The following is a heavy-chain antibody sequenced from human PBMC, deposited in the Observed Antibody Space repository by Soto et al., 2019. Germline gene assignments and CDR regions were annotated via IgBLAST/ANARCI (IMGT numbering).Heavy chain of an antibody. CDR3: AREPEGIAAALDY. V-gene: IGHV3-21*01. D-gene: IGHD6-13*01. J-gene: IGHJ4*02. Sequence: EVRLVESGGGLVKPGGSLRLSCAASGFTFRTYGMNWVRRAPGGGLEWVASISSSGSFIYYADSVKGRFHISRDDAEKSLYLQMNSLRAEDTALYYCAREPEGIAAALDYWGRGTLVSVSS. CDR2: ISSSGSFI. CDR1: GFTFRTYG.